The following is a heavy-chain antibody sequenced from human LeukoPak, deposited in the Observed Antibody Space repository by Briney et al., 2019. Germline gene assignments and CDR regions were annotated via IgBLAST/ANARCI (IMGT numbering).Heavy chain of an antibody. CDR1: GFSLSIYS. V-gene: IGHV3-48*02. Sequence: PGGSLRLSCAASGFSLSIYSMNWVRQAPGKGLEWVSYISSSSDTIYYADSVKGRFTISRDNDKNSLYLQMNSLRDEDTAVYYCARGVTYYYASSGYMGGDYWGQGTLVTVSS. CDR3: ARGVTYYYASSGYMGGDY. J-gene: IGHJ4*02. CDR2: ISSSSDTI. D-gene: IGHD3-22*01.